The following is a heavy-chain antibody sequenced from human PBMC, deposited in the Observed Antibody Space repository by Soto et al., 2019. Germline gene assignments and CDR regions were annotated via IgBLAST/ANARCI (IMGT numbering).Heavy chain of an antibody. V-gene: IGHV4-31*03. CDR2: IYYSGST. Sequence: SETLSLTCTVSGGSISSGGYYWSWIRQHPGKGLEWIGYIYYSGSTYYNPSLKSRVTISVDTSKNQFSLKLSSVTAADTAVYYCARVPERGRWYFELWGRGTLVTVSS. D-gene: IGHD3-10*01. CDR3: ARVPERGRWYFEL. J-gene: IGHJ2*01. CDR1: GGSISSGGYY.